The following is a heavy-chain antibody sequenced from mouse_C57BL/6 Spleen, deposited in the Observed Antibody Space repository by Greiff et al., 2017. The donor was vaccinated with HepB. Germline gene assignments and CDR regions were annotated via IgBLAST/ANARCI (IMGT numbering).Heavy chain of an antibody. J-gene: IGHJ4*01. Sequence: QVHVKQSGAELVRPGASVKLSCKASGYTFTDYYINWVKQRPGQGLEWIARIYPGSGNTYYNEKFKGKATLTAEKSSSTAYMQLSSLTSEDSAVYFCARGGGLAMDYWGQGTSVTVSS. CDR2: IYPGSGNT. CDR3: ARGGGLAMDY. CDR1: GYTFTDYY. V-gene: IGHV1-76*01.